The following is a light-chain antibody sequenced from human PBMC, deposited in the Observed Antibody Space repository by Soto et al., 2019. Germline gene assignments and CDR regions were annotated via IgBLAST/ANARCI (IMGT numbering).Light chain of an antibody. Sequence: EIVMTQSPANLSVSPGERATLSCRASQSVSSDLAWYHQKPGQAPRLLIHGASTRATGIPARFSGSGSGTEFTLTINSLQSEDCAVYYCQQYNNWPRTFGQGTKVDI. J-gene: IGKJ1*01. V-gene: IGKV3-15*01. CDR2: GAS. CDR1: QSVSSD. CDR3: QQYNNWPRT.